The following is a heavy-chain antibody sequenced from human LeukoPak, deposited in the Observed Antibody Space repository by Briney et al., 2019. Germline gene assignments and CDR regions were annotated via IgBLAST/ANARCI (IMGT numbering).Heavy chain of an antibody. Sequence: SETLSLTCTVSGGSISSGSYHWGWIRQPPGKGLEWIASIHYSGSTYYNPSLKSRVTISLDTSNNHFSLRLSSVTAADTAVYYCARDGTGYNSGWYFGYWGQGALVTVSS. CDR1: GGSISSGSYH. V-gene: IGHV4-39*07. J-gene: IGHJ4*02. CDR3: ARDGTGYNSGWYFGY. CDR2: IHYSGST. D-gene: IGHD6-19*01.